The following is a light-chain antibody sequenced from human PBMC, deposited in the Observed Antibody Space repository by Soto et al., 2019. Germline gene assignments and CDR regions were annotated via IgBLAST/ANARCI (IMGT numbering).Light chain of an antibody. J-gene: IGKJ1*01. CDR2: AAS. CDR1: QSVSSTY. Sequence: EIVLTQSPGTLSLSPGERATLSCRASQSVSSTYLAWYQQKPGQAPRLLMYAASSRATGIPDRFSGSGSGTDCSLTISRLEPEDFAVYYCQHSGSAPRTFGQGTKVEIK. V-gene: IGKV3-20*01. CDR3: QHSGSAPRT.